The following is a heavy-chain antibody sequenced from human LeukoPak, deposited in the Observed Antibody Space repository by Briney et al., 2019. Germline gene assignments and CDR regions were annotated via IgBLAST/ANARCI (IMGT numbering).Heavy chain of an antibody. J-gene: IGHJ4*02. CDR3: ARAVYSSSALDY. V-gene: IGHV4-39*07. Sequence: SETLSLTCIVSGGSISSSSYYWGWIRQPPGKGLEWIGSIYYSGNTYYNPSLKSRVTTSVDTSKNQFSLKLSSVTAADTAVYYCARAVYSSSALDYWGQGTLVIVSS. D-gene: IGHD6-13*01. CDR1: GGSISSSSYY. CDR2: IYYSGNT.